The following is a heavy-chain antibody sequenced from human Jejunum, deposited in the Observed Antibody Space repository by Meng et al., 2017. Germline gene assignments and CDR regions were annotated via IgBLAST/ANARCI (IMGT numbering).Heavy chain of an antibody. CDR3: AREWSGSYRHFDY. CDR2: IHHSGST. Sequence: HVPLEESGPGLLKPSGTLSLTCAVSGGSISTSDWWGWVRQPPGKGLEWIGEIHHSGSTNYNPSLKSRVTISVDKSKNQFSLKLNSVTAADTAVYYCAREWSGSYRHFDYWGQGTLVTVSS. CDR1: GGSISTSDW. D-gene: IGHD1-26*01. V-gene: IGHV4-4*02. J-gene: IGHJ4*02.